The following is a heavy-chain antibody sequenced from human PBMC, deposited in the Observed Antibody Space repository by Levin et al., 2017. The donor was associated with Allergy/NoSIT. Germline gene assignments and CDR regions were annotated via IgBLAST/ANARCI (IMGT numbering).Heavy chain of an antibody. J-gene: IGHJ4*02. D-gene: IGHD3-16*02. Sequence: GESLKISCVVSGFTFSSYDMSWIRQTPDKGLEWISIISGNSRTIYYADSVRGRFTISRDNSKNTLYLQMNSLSAQDTALYYCVSYRDGPYIHIAYWGQGTLVTVSS. CDR2: ISGNSRTI. CDR1: GFTFSSYD. CDR3: VSYRDGPYIHIAY. V-gene: IGHV3-23*01.